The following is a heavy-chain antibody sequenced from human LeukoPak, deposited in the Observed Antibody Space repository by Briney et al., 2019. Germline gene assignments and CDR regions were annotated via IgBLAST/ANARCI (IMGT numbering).Heavy chain of an antibody. D-gene: IGHD3-3*01. CDR1: GGSISSGGYY. CDR2: IYHSGST. Sequence: SETLSLTCTVSGGSISSGGYYWSWIRQPPGKGLEWIGYIYHSGSTYYNPSLKSRVTISVDRSKNQFSLKLSSVTAADTAVYYCARDLGHYDFWSGYPIYFDYWGQGTLVTVSS. V-gene: IGHV4-30-2*01. CDR3: ARDLGHYDFWSGYPIYFDY. J-gene: IGHJ4*02.